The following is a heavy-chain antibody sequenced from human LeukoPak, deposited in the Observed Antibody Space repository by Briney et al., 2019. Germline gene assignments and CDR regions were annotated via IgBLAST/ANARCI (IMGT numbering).Heavy chain of an antibody. D-gene: IGHD5-12*01. CDR2: INHSGST. V-gene: IGHV4-34*01. CDR3: ASRSGIVATGGDY. CDR1: GGSFSGYY. J-gene: IGHJ4*02. Sequence: SETLSLTCAVYGGSFSGYYWSWIRQPPGKGLEWSGEINHSGSTNYNPSLKSRVTISVDTSKNQFSLKLSSVTAADTAVYYCASRSGIVATGGDYCGQGTLVTVSS.